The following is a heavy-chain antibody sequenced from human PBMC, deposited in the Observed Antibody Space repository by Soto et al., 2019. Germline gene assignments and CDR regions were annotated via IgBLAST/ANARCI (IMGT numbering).Heavy chain of an antibody. CDR2: INHSGST. D-gene: IGHD6-6*01. CDR1: GVSFSGYY. J-gene: IGHJ1*01. CDR3: ARPPSIAATTFNAEYFQH. Sequence: PSETLSLTCAVYGVSFSGYYWIWIRQPPGKGLEWIGEINHSGSTYYNPSLKSRVTISVDTSKNQFSLKLSSVTAADTAVYYCARPPSIAATTFNAEYFQHWGQGTLVTVSS. V-gene: IGHV4-34*01.